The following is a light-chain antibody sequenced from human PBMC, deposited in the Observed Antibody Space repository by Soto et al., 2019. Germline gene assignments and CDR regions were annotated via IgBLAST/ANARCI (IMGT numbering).Light chain of an antibody. J-gene: IGKJ2*01. CDR2: RAS. CDR3: QHYKSYPYT. V-gene: IGKV1-5*03. Sequence: DIQMTQSPSTLSASVGDRVTITCRASESSNRWLAWYQQKAGKAPKLLIYRASSLESGVPSRFSGSGSGTEFTLTISSLQPDDFATYYCQHYKSYPYTFGQGTNLEIK. CDR1: ESSNRW.